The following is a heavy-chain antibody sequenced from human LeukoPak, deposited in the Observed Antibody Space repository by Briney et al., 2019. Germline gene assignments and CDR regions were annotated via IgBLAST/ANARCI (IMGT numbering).Heavy chain of an antibody. V-gene: IGHV3-30*04. D-gene: IGHD3-3*01. CDR3: ARGTRPQLRFLEWSRVYYFDY. Sequence: PGGSLRLSCAASGFTFSSYAMHWVRQAPGKGLEWVAVISYDGSNKYYADSVKGRFTISRDNAKNSLYLQMNSLRAEDTALYYCARGTRPQLRFLEWSRVYYFDYWGQGTLVTVSS. J-gene: IGHJ4*02. CDR2: ISYDGSNK. CDR1: GFTFSSYA.